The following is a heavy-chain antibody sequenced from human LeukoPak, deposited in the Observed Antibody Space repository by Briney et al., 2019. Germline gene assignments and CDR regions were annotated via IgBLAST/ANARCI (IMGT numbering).Heavy chain of an antibody. CDR1: GFTLDNYA. CDR2: ISGSGGRT. J-gene: IGHJ4*02. V-gene: IGHV3-23*01. D-gene: IGHD3-10*01. Sequence: GESLTLSCAASGFTLDNYAMSWVRQTPGKGLAWVSEISGSGGRTYYAESVKGRFTVSRDTSKNTLHLQMNNLRADDTAVYYCAKGTKVVQGRIKSFDHWGQGTLVTVSS. CDR3: AKGTKVVQGRIKSFDH.